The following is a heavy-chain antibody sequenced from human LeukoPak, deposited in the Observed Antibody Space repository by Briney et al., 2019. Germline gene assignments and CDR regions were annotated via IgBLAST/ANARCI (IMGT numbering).Heavy chain of an antibody. V-gene: IGHV4-38-2*02. CDR2: INHSGST. J-gene: IGHJ4*02. Sequence: PSETLSPTCTVSGYSISSGYYWGWIRQPPGKGLEWIGEINHSGSTNYNPSLKSRVTISVDTSKNQFSLKLSSATAADTAVYYCARPPRNYWGQGTLVTVSS. CDR3: ARPPRNY. CDR1: GYSISSGYY.